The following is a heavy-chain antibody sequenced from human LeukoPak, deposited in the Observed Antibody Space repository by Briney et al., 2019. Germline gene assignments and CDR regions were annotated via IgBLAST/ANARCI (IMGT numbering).Heavy chain of an antibody. CDR1: GGTFSSYG. Sequence: ASVKVSCKASGGTFSSYGISWVRQAPGQGLEWMGGIIPIFGTANYAQKFQGRVTITADKSTSTAYMELSSLRSEDTAVYYCARGTTDAGFDPWGQGTLVTVSS. J-gene: IGHJ5*02. V-gene: IGHV1-69*06. D-gene: IGHD1-1*01. CDR2: IIPIFGTA. CDR3: ARGTTDAGFDP.